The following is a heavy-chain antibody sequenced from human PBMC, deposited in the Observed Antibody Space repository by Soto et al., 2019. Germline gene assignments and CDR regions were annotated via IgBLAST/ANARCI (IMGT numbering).Heavy chain of an antibody. CDR2: ITWNSASV. V-gene: IGHV3-9*01. J-gene: IGHJ6*02. Sequence: GGSLRLSCAASGFIFDDFAMHWVRQAPGKGLEWVSSITWNSASVAYADSVKGRFTISRDNAKNSLYLQMNNLRPEDAALYYCTKEVYGMAYYYYGMDVWGQGTTVTVSS. D-gene: IGHD2-8*01. CDR3: TKEVYGMAYYYYGMDV. CDR1: GFIFDDFA.